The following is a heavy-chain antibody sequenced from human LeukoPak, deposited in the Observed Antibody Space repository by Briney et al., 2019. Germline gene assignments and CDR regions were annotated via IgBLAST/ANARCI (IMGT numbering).Heavy chain of an antibody. CDR1: GFTFRNFW. J-gene: IGHJ3*02. CDR3: AKDTGTSFYGDAAFDI. CDR2: IKDDGSDK. D-gene: IGHD2-2*01. V-gene: IGHV3-7*03. Sequence: GGSLRLSCGASGFTFRNFWMNWVRQAPGKGLEWVANIKDDGSDKYYVDSVKGRFSISKDNAKNSLYLQMNSLRAEDTAIYYCAKDTGTSFYGDAAFDIWGQGTMVTVSS.